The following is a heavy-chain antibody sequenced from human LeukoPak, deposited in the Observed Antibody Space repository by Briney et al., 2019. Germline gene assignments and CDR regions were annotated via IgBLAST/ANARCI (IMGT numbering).Heavy chain of an antibody. D-gene: IGHD2-15*01. CDR2: ISHDGTVT. V-gene: IGHV3-74*03. J-gene: IGHJ4*02. CDR3: ASGGFCGGGTCYTDYYDY. Sequence: GGCLRLSCAASGFTFSTYVMHWDRQAPGKGLMWVSRISHDGTVTSYGDSVRGRSTGSRDNAKNTLYLQMNSLRDEHTAVSVCASGGFCGGGTCYTDYYDYWGQGTLVIVAS. CDR1: GFTFSTYV.